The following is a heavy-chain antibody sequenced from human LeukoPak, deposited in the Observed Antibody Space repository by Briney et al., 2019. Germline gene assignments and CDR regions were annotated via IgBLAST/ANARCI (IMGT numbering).Heavy chain of an antibody. CDR1: GGSISSGGYY. J-gene: IGHJ5*02. CDR3: ARAITMVRGVIKEAWFDP. Sequence: PSETLSLTCTVSGGSISSGGYYWSWIRQHPGTGLEWIGYIYYSGSTYYNPSLKSRVTISVDTSKNQFSLKLSSVTAADTAVYYCARAITMVRGVIKEAWFDPWGQGTLVTVSS. D-gene: IGHD3-10*01. V-gene: IGHV4-31*03. CDR2: IYYSGST.